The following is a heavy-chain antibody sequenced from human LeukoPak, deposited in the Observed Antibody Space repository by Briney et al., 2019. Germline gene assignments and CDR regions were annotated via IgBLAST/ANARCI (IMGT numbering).Heavy chain of an antibody. Sequence: SETLSLTCTVSGGSISSYYWSWVRQPPGKGLEWIGYIYYSGSTNYNPSLKSRVTISVDTSKNQFSLKLSSVTAADTAVYYCAGAYYDSSGYYFGNSGYFDYWGQGTLVTVSS. V-gene: IGHV4-59*08. CDR1: GGSISSYY. CDR3: AGAYYDSSGYYFGNSGYFDY. D-gene: IGHD3-22*01. J-gene: IGHJ4*02. CDR2: IYYSGST.